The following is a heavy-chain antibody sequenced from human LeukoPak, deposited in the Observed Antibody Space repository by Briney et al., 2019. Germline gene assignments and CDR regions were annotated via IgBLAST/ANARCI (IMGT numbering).Heavy chain of an antibody. CDR1: GFTFSTYN. CDR3: ATSGNYYLKY. CDR2: ITSSSTNI. D-gene: IGHD1-26*01. Sequence: GGSLRLSCAASGFTFSTYNMNWVRQAPGKGLEWVSHITSSSTNIYYADSVKGRFTISRDNAKSALSLQMNSLRDEDTAVYYCATSGNYYLKYWGQGTLVTVSS. V-gene: IGHV3-48*02. J-gene: IGHJ4*02.